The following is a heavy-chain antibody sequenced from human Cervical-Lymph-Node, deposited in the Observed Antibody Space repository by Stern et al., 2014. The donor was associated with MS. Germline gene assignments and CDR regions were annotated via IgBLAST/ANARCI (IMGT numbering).Heavy chain of an antibody. CDR3: ARDCGRSSCYVH. CDR2: IYHSGST. V-gene: IGHV4-4*02. Sequence: QVQLVESGPGLVRPSGTLSLTCAVSGGSVTTTNWWSWVRQPPGKGLEWIGEIYHSGSTNYDPSLKSRVTMSVDKSKNQVSLEMRSVTAADTAVYFCARDCGRSSCYVHWGQGTLVTVSS. D-gene: IGHD2-2*01. J-gene: IGHJ4*02. CDR1: GGSVTTTNW.